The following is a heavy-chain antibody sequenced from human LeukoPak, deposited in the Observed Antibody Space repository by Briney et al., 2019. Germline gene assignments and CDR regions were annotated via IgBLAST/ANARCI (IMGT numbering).Heavy chain of an antibody. CDR3: AGDGAGGYCSSTRCYVFDP. Sequence: SVKVSCKASGGTFSSYAISWVRQAPGQGLEWMGRITPIFGTANYAQKFQGRVTITADKSTNTAYMELSSLRSEDTAVYYCAGDGAGGYCSSTRCYVFDPWGQGTLVTVSS. J-gene: IGHJ5*02. V-gene: IGHV1-69*06. D-gene: IGHD2-2*01. CDR1: GGTFSSYA. CDR2: ITPIFGTA.